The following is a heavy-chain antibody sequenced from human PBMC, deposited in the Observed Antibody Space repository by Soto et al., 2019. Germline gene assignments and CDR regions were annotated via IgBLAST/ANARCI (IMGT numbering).Heavy chain of an antibody. CDR2: ISGSGGST. D-gene: IGHD3-3*01. CDR3: AKDRSRMDEYDFWSGYYDSYFDY. Sequence: GGSLRLSCAASGFTFSSYAMSWVRQAPGKGLEWVSAISGSGGSTYYADSVKGRFTISRDNSKNTLYLQMNSLRAEDTAVYYCAKDRSRMDEYDFWSGYYDSYFDYWGQGTLVTVSS. V-gene: IGHV3-23*01. CDR1: GFTFSSYA. J-gene: IGHJ4*02.